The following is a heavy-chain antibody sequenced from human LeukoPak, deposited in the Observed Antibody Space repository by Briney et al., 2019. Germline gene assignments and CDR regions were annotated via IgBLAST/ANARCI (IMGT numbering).Heavy chain of an antibody. CDR3: ARERVDHVVVPAAEFDP. CDR1: GYTFTGYH. V-gene: IGHV1-2*02. D-gene: IGHD2-2*01. Sequence: ASVKVSCKASGYTFTGYHMHWVRQAPGQGLEWMGWINPNSGGTNYAQKFQGRVTMTRDTSISTAYMELSRLRSDDTAVYYCARERVDHVVVPAAEFDPWGQGTLVTVSS. J-gene: IGHJ5*02. CDR2: INPNSGGT.